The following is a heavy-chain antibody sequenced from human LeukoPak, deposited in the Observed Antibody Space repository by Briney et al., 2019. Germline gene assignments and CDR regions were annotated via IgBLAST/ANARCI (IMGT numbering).Heavy chain of an antibody. J-gene: IGHJ3*02. CDR1: GLSFSSYW. V-gene: IGHV3-7*01. D-gene: IGHD2-15*01. CDR3: ARDYDYFSGHNLDAYDI. CDR2: IKEDGSAK. Sequence: PGGSETLLCVASGLSFSSYWMTWVRQAPGKALEWVANIKEDGSAKSYVDSVKGRVTFTSYSDKNSLYLQMHSLRVEDTAVYYCARDYDYFSGHNLDAYDIWGQGTMVTVSS.